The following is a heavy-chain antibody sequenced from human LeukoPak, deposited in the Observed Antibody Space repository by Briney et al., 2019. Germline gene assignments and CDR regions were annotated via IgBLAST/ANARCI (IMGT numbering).Heavy chain of an antibody. V-gene: IGHV5-51*01. D-gene: IGHD1-1*01. Sequence: GESLKISCKGSAYSFTRYWIGWVRLMPGKGLEWMGIIYPGDSDTRYSPSFQGQVTISVDKSTSTAYLEWSSLKASDTAIYYCARRGWQRLRPDDGFDIWGQGTLVTVSS. J-gene: IGHJ3*02. CDR3: ARRGWQRLRPDDGFDI. CDR2: IYPGDSDT. CDR1: AYSFTRYW.